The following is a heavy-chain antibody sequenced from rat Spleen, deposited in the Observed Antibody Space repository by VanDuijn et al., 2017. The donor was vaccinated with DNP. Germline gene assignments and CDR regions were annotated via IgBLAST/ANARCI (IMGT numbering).Heavy chain of an antibody. D-gene: IGHD4-3*01. V-gene: IGHV5-22*01. CDR1: GFTFSDYY. J-gene: IGHJ2*01. Sequence: EVQLVESGGGLVQPGRSLKLSCAASGFTFSDYYMAWVRQAPTKGLEWVAYIGSDGYAPYYGDSVKGRFTISRDNAKNTLYLQMNSLRSEDMATYYCTRWNSGHFDYWGQGVMVSVSS. CDR3: TRWNSGHFDY. CDR2: IGSDGYAP.